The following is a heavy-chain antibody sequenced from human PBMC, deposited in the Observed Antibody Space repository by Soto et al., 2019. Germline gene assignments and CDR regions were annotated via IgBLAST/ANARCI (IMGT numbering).Heavy chain of an antibody. CDR1: GFTFSTYA. Sequence: EVQLLESGGGLVQPGGSLRLSCVASGFTFSTYAMNWVRQAPGRGLEWVSTISDSGFTPYYAGSVKGRFTISRDNSRNTLFLQMNSLRAEDTAVYYCAKAVTGDPSAYDSDYWGQGTLVTVSS. J-gene: IGHJ4*02. CDR3: AKAVTGDPSAYDSDY. CDR2: ISDSGFTP. V-gene: IGHV3-23*01. D-gene: IGHD3-16*01.